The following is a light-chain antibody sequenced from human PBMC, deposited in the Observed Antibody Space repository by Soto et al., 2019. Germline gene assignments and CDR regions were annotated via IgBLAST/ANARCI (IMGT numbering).Light chain of an antibody. CDR1: SNDVGAYKF. CDR2: EVS. Sequence: QSALTQPASVSGSPGQSSTISCTGASNDVGAYKFISWYQQQPGKAPKLMIYEVSNRPSGVSNRFSGSKSGNTASLTISGLQAEDEGDYYCSSYTSNTVIFGGGTKVTVL. CDR3: SSYTSNTVI. V-gene: IGLV2-14*01. J-gene: IGLJ2*01.